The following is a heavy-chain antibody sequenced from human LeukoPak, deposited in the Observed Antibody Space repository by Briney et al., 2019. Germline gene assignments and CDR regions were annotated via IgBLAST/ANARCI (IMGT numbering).Heavy chain of an antibody. CDR1: GFTFSSYS. CDR3: ARALPWYGDAFDI. D-gene: IGHD6-13*01. Sequence: PGGSLRLSCAASGFTFSSYSMNWVRQAPGKGLEWVSSISSSSSYIYYADSVKGRFTISRDNAKNSLYLQMSSLRAEDTAVYYCARALPWYGDAFDIWGRGTMVTVSS. CDR2: ISSSSSYI. V-gene: IGHV3-21*01. J-gene: IGHJ3*02.